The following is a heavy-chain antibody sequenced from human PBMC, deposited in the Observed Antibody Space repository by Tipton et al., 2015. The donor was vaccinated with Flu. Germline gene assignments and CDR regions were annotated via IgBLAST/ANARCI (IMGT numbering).Heavy chain of an antibody. CDR2: INDSGNT. D-gene: IGHD4-11*01. V-gene: IGHV4-38-2*01. Sequence: TLSLTCAVSGDSISGGYYWGWVRQPPGRGLEWIGNINDSGNTYHNPSLKSRVIMSVDRSRNHFSLKLSSVTGEDTAVYYCARRDFSNYVSDPKNWFDPWGQGTLVTVSS. CDR1: GDSISGGYY. CDR3: ARRDFSNYVSDPKNWFDP. J-gene: IGHJ5*02.